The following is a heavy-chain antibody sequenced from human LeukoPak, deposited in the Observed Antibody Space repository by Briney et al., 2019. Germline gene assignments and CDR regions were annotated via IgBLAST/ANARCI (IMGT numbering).Heavy chain of an antibody. CDR3: ARAGGWAREDYKADAFHI. CDR2: ISPYKGNT. J-gene: IGHJ3*02. D-gene: IGHD6-19*01. CDR1: GYTFTNFG. V-gene: IGHV1-18*01. Sequence: ASVTVSCKASGYTFTNFGISWVRQAAGQGLEWRGWISPYKGNTDYAQNLQGRVTMTTDTSTSTAYMELRSLRSDDTAVYYCARAGGWAREDYKADAFHIWGQGTMVTVSS.